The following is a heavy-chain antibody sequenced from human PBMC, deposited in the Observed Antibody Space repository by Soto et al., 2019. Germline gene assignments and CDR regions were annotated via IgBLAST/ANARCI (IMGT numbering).Heavy chain of an antibody. CDR1: GGSISSYY. CDR2: IYYSGST. D-gene: IGHD1-26*01. Sequence: QVQLQESGPGLVKPSETLSLTCTVSGGSISSYYWSWIRQPPGKGLEWIGYIYYSGSTNYNPSLKSRVXXSXDXXKNQFSLKLSSVTAADTAVYYCARRWSYSEYYFDYWGQGTLVTVSS. CDR3: ARRWSYSEYYFDY. J-gene: IGHJ4*02. V-gene: IGHV4-59*01.